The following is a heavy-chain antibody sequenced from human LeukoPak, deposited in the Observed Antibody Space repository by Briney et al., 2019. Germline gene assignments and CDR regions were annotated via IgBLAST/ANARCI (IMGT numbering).Heavy chain of an antibody. CDR1: GFTSIAYA. CDR3: APMAAAGKYFGH. D-gene: IGHD2-15*01. J-gene: IGHJ4*02. CDR2: ISGGGVTT. Sequence: GGSLRLSCVGSGFTSIAYALTWARQAPGKGLEWVSGISGGGVTTYYADSVKGRFTISRDNSKNKLYLQVDSLRAEDTAIYYCAPMAAAGKYFGHWGQGTLVTVSS. V-gene: IGHV3-23*01.